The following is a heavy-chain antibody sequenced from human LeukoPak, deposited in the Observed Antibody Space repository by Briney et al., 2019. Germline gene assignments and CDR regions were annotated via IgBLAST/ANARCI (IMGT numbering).Heavy chain of an antibody. CDR3: AREAEQWLSTWDY. V-gene: IGHV3-33*01. D-gene: IGHD6-19*01. Sequence: PGRSLRLSCAASGFTFSSYDMHWVRQAPGKGLEWVAVIWYDGSNKYYADSVKGRFTISRDNSKNTLYLQMNSLRAEDTAVYYCAREAEQWLSTWDYWGQGTLVTVSS. CDR2: IWYDGSNK. J-gene: IGHJ4*02. CDR1: GFTFSSYD.